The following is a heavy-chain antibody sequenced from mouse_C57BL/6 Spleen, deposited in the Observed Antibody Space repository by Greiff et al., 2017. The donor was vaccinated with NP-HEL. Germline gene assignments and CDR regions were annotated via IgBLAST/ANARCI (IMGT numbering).Heavy chain of an antibody. V-gene: IGHV5-16*01. Sequence: EVMLVESEGGLVQPGRSMKLSCTASGFTFSDYYMAWVRQVPEKGLEWVANINYDGSSTYYLDSLKSRFIISRDNAKNILYLQMSSLKSEDTATYYCAREGTGFFDYWGQGTTLTVSS. J-gene: IGHJ2*01. CDR3: AREGTGFFDY. D-gene: IGHD4-1*01. CDR1: GFTFSDYY. CDR2: INYDGSST.